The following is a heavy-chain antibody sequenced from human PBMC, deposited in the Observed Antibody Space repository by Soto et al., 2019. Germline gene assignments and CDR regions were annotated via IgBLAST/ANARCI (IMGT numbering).Heavy chain of an antibody. J-gene: IGHJ6*02. CDR3: ARSQGSSTSLEIYYYYHYGMDV. Sequence: GASVKVSWKASGGTFSSYAISWVRQAPGQGLEWMGGIIPISGTANYAQKFQGRVTITADESTSTAYMELSSLRSEDTAVYYCARSQGSSTSLEIYYYYHYGMDVWGQGTTVTVSS. D-gene: IGHD2-2*01. V-gene: IGHV1-69*13. CDR1: GGTFSSYA. CDR2: IIPISGTA.